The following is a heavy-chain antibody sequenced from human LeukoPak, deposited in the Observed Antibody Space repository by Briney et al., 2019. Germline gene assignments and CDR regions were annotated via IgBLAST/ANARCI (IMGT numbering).Heavy chain of an antibody. V-gene: IGHV4-59*08. CDR2: IYYSGST. D-gene: IGHD4-23*01. Sequence: PSETLSLTCAVYGGSFSGYYWSWIRQPPGKGLEWIGYIYYSGSTNYNPSLKSRVTISVDTSKNQFSLKLSSVTAADTAVYYCARHSTVVTPVDYWGQGTLVTVSS. CDR3: ARHSTVVTPVDY. J-gene: IGHJ4*02. CDR1: GGSFSGYY.